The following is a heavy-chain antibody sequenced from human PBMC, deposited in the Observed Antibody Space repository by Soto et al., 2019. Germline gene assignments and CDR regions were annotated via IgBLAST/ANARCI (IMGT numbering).Heavy chain of an antibody. V-gene: IGHV3-23*01. CDR2: IKTSVGDT. CDR1: GFTFSSYA. CDR3: AKDTTYDYGYFDS. D-gene: IGHD4-17*01. J-gene: IGHJ4*02. Sequence: GGSLRLSCAASGFTFSSYAMNWVRQVPGKGLEWVSTIKTSVGDTYYAASVKGRFTISRDNSKSTVYLHLNSLRAEDTAIYYCAKDTTYDYGYFDSWGQGTLVTVSS.